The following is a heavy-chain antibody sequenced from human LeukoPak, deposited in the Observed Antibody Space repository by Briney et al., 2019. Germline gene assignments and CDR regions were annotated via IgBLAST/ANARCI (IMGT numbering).Heavy chain of an antibody. V-gene: IGHV1-8*03. CDR3: ARHYSSSWYGYYFDY. Sequence: ASVKVSCKASGYTFTSYDINWVRQATGQGLEWMGWMNPNSGNTGYAQKFQGRVTITRNTSISTAYMELSSLRSEDTAVYYCARHYSSSWYGYYFDYWGQGTLVTVSS. J-gene: IGHJ4*02. D-gene: IGHD6-13*01. CDR1: GYTFTSYD. CDR2: MNPNSGNT.